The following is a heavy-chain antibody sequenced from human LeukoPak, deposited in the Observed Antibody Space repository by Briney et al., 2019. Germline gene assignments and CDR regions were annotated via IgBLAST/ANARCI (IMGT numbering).Heavy chain of an antibody. Sequence: PSETLSLTCAVYGGSFSTYYWSWIRQSPGKGLEWIAEINHRGDTNYNPSVKSRVTISVDTSKNQFSLKLSSVTDADTAVYYCARASKAYSSFDYWGQGTLVTVSS. CDR2: INHRGDT. V-gene: IGHV4-34*01. CDR3: ARASKAYSSFDY. J-gene: IGHJ4*02. CDR1: GGSFSTYY. D-gene: IGHD5-18*01.